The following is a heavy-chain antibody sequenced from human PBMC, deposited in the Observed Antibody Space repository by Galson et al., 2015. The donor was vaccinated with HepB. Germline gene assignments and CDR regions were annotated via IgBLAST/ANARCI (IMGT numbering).Heavy chain of an antibody. CDR2: VNPNRGGT. J-gene: IGHJ4*02. CDR3: ARYDSSSNHFDY. CDR1: GYTFTGYY. Sequence: SVKVSCKASGYTFTGYYIHWVRQAPGQGLEWVGWVNPNRGGTNYAQKFQGRATTTRDTSISTAYMELRSLRSDDTAIYYCARYDSSSNHFDYWGQGTRVTVSS. V-gene: IGHV1-2*02. D-gene: IGHD3-22*01.